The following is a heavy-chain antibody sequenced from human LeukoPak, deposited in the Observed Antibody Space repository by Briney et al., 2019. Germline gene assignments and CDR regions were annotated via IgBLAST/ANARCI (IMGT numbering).Heavy chain of an antibody. D-gene: IGHD5-18*01. J-gene: IGHJ4*02. V-gene: IGHV4-38-2*02. CDR1: GYSISSGYY. CDR2: IYHSGST. CDR3: ARDFYHSYGYFDY. Sequence: PSETLSLTCTVSGYSISSGYYWGWIRQPPGKGLEWIGSIYHSGSTYYNPSLKSRVTMSVDTSKNQFSLKLSSVTAADTAVYYCARDFYHSYGYFDYWGQGTLVTVSS.